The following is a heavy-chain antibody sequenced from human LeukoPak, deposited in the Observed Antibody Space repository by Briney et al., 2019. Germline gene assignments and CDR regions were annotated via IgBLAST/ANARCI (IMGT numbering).Heavy chain of an antibody. D-gene: IGHD3-22*01. CDR1: GYTFTSYD. CDR3: ARGQHYYDSSGYFTYAFDY. Sequence: ASVKVSCKASGYTFTSYDINWVRQATGQGLEWMGWMNPNSGNTGYAQKFQGRVTITRNTSISTAYMELSSLRSEGTAVYYCARGQHYYDSSGYFTYAFDYWGQGTLVTVSS. CDR2: MNPNSGNT. J-gene: IGHJ4*02. V-gene: IGHV1-8*03.